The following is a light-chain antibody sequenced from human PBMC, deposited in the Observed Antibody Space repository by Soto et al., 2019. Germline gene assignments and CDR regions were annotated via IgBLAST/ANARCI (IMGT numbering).Light chain of an antibody. CDR2: GAS. CDR3: QQYGRSPRT. J-gene: IGKJ1*01. CDR1: QSVTSDY. V-gene: IGKV3-20*01. Sequence: EIVLTQSPGTLSLSPGERATLSCRASQSVTSDYLAWYQHKPGQAPRLPIYGASSRATGIPDRFSGSGSGTDCTLTIRSLEPEDFAVYYCQQYGRSPRTFGQVTKVEIK.